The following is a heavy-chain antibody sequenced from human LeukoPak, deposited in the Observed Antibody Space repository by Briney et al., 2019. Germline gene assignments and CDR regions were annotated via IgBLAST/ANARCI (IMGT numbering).Heavy chain of an antibody. CDR1: GYTFTNYY. J-gene: IGHJ6*02. Sequence: ASVKVSCKASGYTFTNYYMHWVRQAPGHGLEWIGIINPSSGSTSYAQKFQGRVTMTRDTSTSTVYMELSSLRSEDTAVYYCATLPGAYYDILTGYYRTNYYYYGMDVWGQGTTVTVSS. CDR2: INPSSGST. V-gene: IGHV1-46*01. CDR3: ATLPGAYYDILTGYYRTNYYYYGMDV. D-gene: IGHD3-9*01.